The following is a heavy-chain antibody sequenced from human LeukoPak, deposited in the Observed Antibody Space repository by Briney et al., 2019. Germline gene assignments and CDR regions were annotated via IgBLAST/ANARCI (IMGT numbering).Heavy chain of an antibody. D-gene: IGHD3-3*01. V-gene: IGHV3-30*18. Sequence: GGSLRLSCAASGFTFRSYGMHWVRQAPGKGLEWVAVISYDGSNKYYADSVKGRFTISRDNSKNTLYLQMNSLRAEDTAVYYCAKGQYDFWSGEDEGGPEPTEYYFDYWGQGTLVTVSS. J-gene: IGHJ4*02. CDR1: GFTFRSYG. CDR3: AKGQYDFWSGEDEGGPEPTEYYFDY. CDR2: ISYDGSNK.